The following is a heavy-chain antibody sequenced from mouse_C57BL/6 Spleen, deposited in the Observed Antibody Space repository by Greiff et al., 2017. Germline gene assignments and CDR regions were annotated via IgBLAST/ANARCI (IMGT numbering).Heavy chain of an antibody. CDR3: AEDVRYTAFGC. D-gene: IGHD1-1*01. J-gene: IGHJ2*01. Sequence: EVQRVESGGGLVKPGGSLKLSCAASGFTFSSYAMSWVRQTPEKRLEWVATISDGGSYTYYPDNVKGRITISSDNAKNNLYLQMSHLTSEDTAMYCCAEDVRYTAFGCRGQVITLTVST. CDR1: GFTFSSYA. CDR2: ISDGGSYT. V-gene: IGHV5-4*01.